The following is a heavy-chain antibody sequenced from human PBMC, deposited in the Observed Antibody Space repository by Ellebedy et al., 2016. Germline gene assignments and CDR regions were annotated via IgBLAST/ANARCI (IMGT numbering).Heavy chain of an antibody. CDR1: GFTFSSYG. CDR2: IWYDGSNK. D-gene: IGHD4-17*01. V-gene: IGHV3-33*08. Sequence: GGSLRLSCAASGFTFSSYGMHWVRQAPGKGLEWVAVIWYDGSNKYYADSVKGRFTISRDNAKNSLYLQMNSLRDEDTAVYYCARGFNYGDYAGFDYWGQGTLVTVSS. CDR3: ARGFNYGDYAGFDY. J-gene: IGHJ4*02.